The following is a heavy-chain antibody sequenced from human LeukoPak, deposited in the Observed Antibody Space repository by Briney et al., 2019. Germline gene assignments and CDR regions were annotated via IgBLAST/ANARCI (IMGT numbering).Heavy chain of an antibody. CDR3: ARVGRGYSSSWYVGYYYYMDV. Sequence: SETLSLTCTVSGGSISSYYWSWIRQPPGKGREGIGYIYYSGSTNYNPSLKIRVTISVDTYKNQFSLKLSSVTAADTAVYYCARVGRGYSSSWYVGYYYYMDVWGKGTTVTVSS. CDR2: IYYSGST. CDR1: GGSISSYY. J-gene: IGHJ6*03. D-gene: IGHD6-13*01. V-gene: IGHV4-59*01.